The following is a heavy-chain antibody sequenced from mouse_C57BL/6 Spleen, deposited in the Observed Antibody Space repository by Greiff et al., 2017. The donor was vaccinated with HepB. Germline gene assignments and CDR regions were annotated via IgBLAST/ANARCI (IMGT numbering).Heavy chain of an antibody. V-gene: IGHV1-52*01. CDR2: IDPSDSET. CDR3: ARSAVYDEYFDV. J-gene: IGHJ1*03. Sequence: QVQLQQPGAELVRPGSSVKLSCKASGYTFTSYWMHWVKQRPIQGLEWIGNIDPSDSETHYNQKFKDKATLTVDKSSSTAYMQLSSLTSEDSAVYYCARSAVYDEYFDVWGTGTTVTVSS. CDR1: GYTFTSYW. D-gene: IGHD2-12*01.